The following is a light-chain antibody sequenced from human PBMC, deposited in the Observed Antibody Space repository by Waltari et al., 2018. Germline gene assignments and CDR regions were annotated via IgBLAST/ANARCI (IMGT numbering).Light chain of an antibody. CDR1: NLREQY. V-gene: IGLV3-1*01. Sequence: SYEMTQPPSVSVSPGQTAIITCSGDNLREQYVRWYQQKAGQSPVMVIHQDFKRPSGIPERFSASNSGNTATLTISGTQPLDEADYYCQVWDSATYGVFGGGTKLTVL. CDR3: QVWDSATYGV. J-gene: IGLJ3*02. CDR2: QDF.